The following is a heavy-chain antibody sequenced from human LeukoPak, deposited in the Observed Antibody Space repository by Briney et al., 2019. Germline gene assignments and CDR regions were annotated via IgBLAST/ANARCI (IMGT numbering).Heavy chain of an antibody. Sequence: GRSLRLSCAASGFTFSTYAMSWVRQAPGKGLEWVSSISSSGDRTFYADSVKDRFTISRDNSENTLYLQMSRLRAEDTAVYYCAKDRPNYHESNGHYYRPNGDYWGQGTLVTVSS. CDR1: GFTFSTYA. J-gene: IGHJ4*02. CDR3: AKDRPNYHESNGHYYRPNGDY. V-gene: IGHV3-23*01. D-gene: IGHD3-22*01. CDR2: ISSSGDRT.